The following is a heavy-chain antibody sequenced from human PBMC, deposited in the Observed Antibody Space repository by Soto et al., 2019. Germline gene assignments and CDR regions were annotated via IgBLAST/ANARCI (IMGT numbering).Heavy chain of an antibody. CDR2: LYHSGST. V-gene: IGHV4-38-2*01. Sequence: SETLSLTCAVSGYSISSGYYWGWIRQPPGKGLEWVVSLYHSGSTYYNPSLKSRVTISIDTSKNQVSLKLISVTAADTAVYYCATSGSYPIDYWGQGTLVTVSS. J-gene: IGHJ4*02. D-gene: IGHD1-26*01. CDR1: GYSISSGYY. CDR3: ATSGSYPIDY.